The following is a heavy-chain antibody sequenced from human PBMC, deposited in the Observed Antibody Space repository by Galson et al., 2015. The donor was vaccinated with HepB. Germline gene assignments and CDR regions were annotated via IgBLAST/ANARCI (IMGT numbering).Heavy chain of an antibody. J-gene: IGHJ6*02. D-gene: IGHD2-15*01. CDR1: GGTFSSYA. CDR2: IIPILGIA. CDR3: ARGGDGCSGGSCYSLAYGMDV. V-gene: IGHV1-69*10. Sequence: SVKVSCKASGGTFSSYAISWVRQAPGQGLEWMGGIIPILGIANYAQKFQGRVTITADESTSTAYMELSSLRSEDTAVYYCARGGDGCSGGSCYSLAYGMDVWGQGTTVTVSS.